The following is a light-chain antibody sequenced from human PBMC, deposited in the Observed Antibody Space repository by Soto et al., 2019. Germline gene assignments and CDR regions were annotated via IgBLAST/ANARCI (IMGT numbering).Light chain of an antibody. CDR1: QRGYST. CDR2: VAS. V-gene: IGKV3-15*01. Sequence: ETGLTQSPATLPVAPGDRVTLSCRAGQRGYSTLAGYQHKPGQAPRLLVYVASPRATGIPARFSGSGSGTDVPLTISSLQSEDFAVYYCQQYNNWPLYPFGQGTKLESK. J-gene: IGKJ2*01. CDR3: QQYNNWPLYP.